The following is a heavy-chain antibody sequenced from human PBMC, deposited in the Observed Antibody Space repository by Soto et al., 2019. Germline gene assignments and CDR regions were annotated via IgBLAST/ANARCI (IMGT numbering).Heavy chain of an antibody. D-gene: IGHD2-15*01. Sequence: QVQLQESGPGLVKPSGTLSLTCAVSGGSISSSNWWSWVRQPPGKGLEWIGEISHSGSTNYNQSLKSPVTLYVGKSKNQSSLKLSSVSAAHTAVYYGARRGYWSGGSGLPYCDYWGGGALVTVSS. CDR1: GGSISSSNW. J-gene: IGHJ4*01. CDR2: ISHSGST. CDR3: ARRGYWSGGSGLPYCDY. V-gene: IGHV4-4*02.